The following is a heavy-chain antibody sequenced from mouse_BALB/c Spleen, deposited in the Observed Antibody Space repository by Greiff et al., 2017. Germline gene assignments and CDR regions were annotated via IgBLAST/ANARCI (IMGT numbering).Heavy chain of an antibody. CDR2: IWAGGST. V-gene: IGHV2-9*02. Sequence: VKLVESGPGLVAPSQSLSITCTVSGFSLTSYGVHWVRQPPGKGLEWLGVIWAGGSTNYNSALMSRLSISKDNSKSQVFLKMNSLQTDDTAMYYCAREAYYRYDGGNAMDYWGQGTSVTVSS. D-gene: IGHD2-14*01. J-gene: IGHJ4*01. CDR1: GFSLTSYG. CDR3: AREAYYRYDGGNAMDY.